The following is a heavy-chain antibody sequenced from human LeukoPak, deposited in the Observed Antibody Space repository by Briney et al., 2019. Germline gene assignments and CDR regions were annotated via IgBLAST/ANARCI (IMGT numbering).Heavy chain of an antibody. CDR3: ARTIPDSSGYYYSDY. CDR2: IYYSGRT. CDR1: GGSISSYF. D-gene: IGHD3-22*01. J-gene: IGHJ4*02. Sequence: SETLSLTCTVSGGSISSYFWSWIRQPPGKELEWIGYIYYSGRTYYNPSLKSRVTISVDTSKNQFSLSLSSVTASDTAVYYCARTIPDSSGYYYSDYWGQGTLVTVSS. V-gene: IGHV4-59*08.